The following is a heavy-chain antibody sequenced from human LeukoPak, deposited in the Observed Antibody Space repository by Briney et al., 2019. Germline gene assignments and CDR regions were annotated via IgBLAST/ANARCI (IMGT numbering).Heavy chain of an antibody. Sequence: GGSLRLSCAASGFTFSSYSMNWVRQAPGKGLEWVSSISSSSSYIYYADSVKGRFTISRDNAKNSLYLQMNSLRAEDTAVYYCAREWTMVRGVIVHGAFDIWGQGTMVTVSS. CDR3: AREWTMVRGVIVHGAFDI. J-gene: IGHJ3*02. CDR1: GFTFSSYS. D-gene: IGHD3-10*01. CDR2: ISSSSSYI. V-gene: IGHV3-21*01.